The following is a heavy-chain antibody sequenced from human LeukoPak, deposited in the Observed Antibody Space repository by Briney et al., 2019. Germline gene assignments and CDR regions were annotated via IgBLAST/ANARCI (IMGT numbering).Heavy chain of an antibody. V-gene: IGHV3-30*18. CDR3: AKDRYSSGWYSDFDY. D-gene: IGHD6-19*01. CDR2: ISDDGSNK. CDR1: GFTFSNYA. J-gene: IGHJ4*02. Sequence: PGRSLRLSCAASGFTFSNYAMHWVRQAPGKGLEWVAVISDDGSNKYYGDSVKGRFTISRDNSKNTVYLQMNSLRAEDTVVYYCAKDRYSSGWYSDFDYWGQGTLVTVSS.